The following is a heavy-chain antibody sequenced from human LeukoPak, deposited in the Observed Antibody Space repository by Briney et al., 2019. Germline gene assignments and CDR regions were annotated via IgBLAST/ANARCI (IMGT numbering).Heavy chain of an antibody. Sequence: ASVKVSCKASGYTFTSYYMHWVRQAPGQGLEWMGIINPSGGSTSCAQKFQGRVTMTRDTSTSTVYMELSSLRAEDTAVYYCARESTLGYCSSTSCFTYWYFDLWGRGTLVTVSS. CDR1: GYTFTSYY. CDR2: INPSGGST. J-gene: IGHJ2*01. CDR3: ARESTLGYCSSTSCFTYWYFDL. D-gene: IGHD2-2*01. V-gene: IGHV1-46*01.